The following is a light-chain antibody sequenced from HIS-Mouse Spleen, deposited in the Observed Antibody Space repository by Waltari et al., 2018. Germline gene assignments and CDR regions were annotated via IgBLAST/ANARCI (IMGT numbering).Light chain of an antibody. V-gene: IGLV2-23*01. CDR2: EGS. J-gene: IGLJ3*02. CDR3: CSYAGSSTWV. CDR1: RSHVGSYNL. Sequence: QSALTQPAPVSGSPGQSITISCTGTRSHVGSYNLFSWYQQHPGKAPKLMIYEGSKRPSGVSNRFSGSKSGNTASLTISGLQAEDEADYYCCSYAGSSTWVFGGGTKLTVL.